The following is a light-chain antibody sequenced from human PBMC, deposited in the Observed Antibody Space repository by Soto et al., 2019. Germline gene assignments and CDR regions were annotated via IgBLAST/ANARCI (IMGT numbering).Light chain of an antibody. CDR2: YDS. V-gene: IGLV3-21*04. J-gene: IGLJ2*01. CDR1: NIGSKS. Sequence: SYELTQPPSVSVAPGKTARITCGGNNIGSKSVHWYQQKPGQAPVLVSYYDSDRPSGIPERFSGSNSGNTATLTISRVEAGDEADYYCQVWDSSSDHVVFGGGTKLTV. CDR3: QVWDSSSDHVV.